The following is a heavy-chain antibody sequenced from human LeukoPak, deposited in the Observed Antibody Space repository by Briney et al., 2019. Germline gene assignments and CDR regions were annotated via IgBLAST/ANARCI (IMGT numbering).Heavy chain of an antibody. D-gene: IGHD4-17*01. J-gene: IGHJ4*02. CDR1: GGSISSGGYY. CDR2: IYYSGST. V-gene: IGHV4-31*03. CDR3: ARGRGISAVTTPIDY. Sequence: PSETLSLTCTVSGGSISSGGYYWSWIRQHPGKGLEWIGYIYYSGSTYYNPSLKSRVTISVDTSKNQFSLKLSSVTAADTAVYYCARGRGISAVTTPIDYWGQGTLVTVSS.